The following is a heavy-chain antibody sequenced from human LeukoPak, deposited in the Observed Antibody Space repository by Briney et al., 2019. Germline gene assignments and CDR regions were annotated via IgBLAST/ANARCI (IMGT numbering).Heavy chain of an antibody. V-gene: IGHV1-46*01. D-gene: IGHD4-17*01. J-gene: IGHJ6*02. CDR2: INPSGGST. Sequence: ASVTVSCKASGYTFTSYYMHWVRQAPGQGLEWMGIINPSGGSTTYAQKFQGRVTMTRDTSTSTVYMGLSSLRSEDTAVYYCARANTVTTVYYGMDVWGQGTTVTVSS. CDR3: ARANTVTTVYYGMDV. CDR1: GYTFTSYY.